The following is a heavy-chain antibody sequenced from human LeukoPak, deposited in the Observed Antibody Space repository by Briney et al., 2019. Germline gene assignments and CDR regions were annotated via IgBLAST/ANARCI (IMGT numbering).Heavy chain of an antibody. CDR3: ANSVAAAAQFDY. Sequence: SETLSLTCTVSGGSISSSSYYWGWIRQPPGKGPEWIGSIYYSGSTYYNPSLKSRVTISVDTSKNQFSLKLSSVTAADTAVYYCANSVAAAAQFDYWGQGTLVTVSS. CDR2: IYYSGST. J-gene: IGHJ4*02. V-gene: IGHV4-39*01. D-gene: IGHD6-13*01. CDR1: GGSISSSSYY.